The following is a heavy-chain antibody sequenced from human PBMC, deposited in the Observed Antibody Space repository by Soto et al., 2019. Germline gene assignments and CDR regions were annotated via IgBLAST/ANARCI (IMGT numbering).Heavy chain of an antibody. CDR3: ARSSPIDFWSGYPSRPFDP. D-gene: IGHD3-3*01. V-gene: IGHV1-8*01. Sequence: GASVKVSCKASGYTFTSYDINWVRQATGQGLEWMGWMNPNSGNTGYAQKFQGRVTMTRNTSISTAYMELSSLRSEDTAVYYCARSSPIDFWSGYPSRPFDPWGQGPLVTVSS. CDR1: GYTFTSYD. J-gene: IGHJ5*02. CDR2: MNPNSGNT.